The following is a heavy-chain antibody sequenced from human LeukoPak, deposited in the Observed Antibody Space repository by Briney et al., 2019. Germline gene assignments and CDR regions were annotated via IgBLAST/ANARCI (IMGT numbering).Heavy chain of an antibody. V-gene: IGHV4-4*02. J-gene: IGHJ4*02. CDR2: ISLSGRT. Sequence: SGTLSLTCGVSGGSITTTNFWSWVRQPPGGGLEWIGEISLSGRTNYNPSLQSRVTMSLDKSKNQLSLDLASVTAADTAVYYCSRESGAFSPFGYWGQGTLVTVHS. D-gene: IGHD1-26*01. CDR1: GGSITTTNF. CDR3: SRESGAFSPFGY.